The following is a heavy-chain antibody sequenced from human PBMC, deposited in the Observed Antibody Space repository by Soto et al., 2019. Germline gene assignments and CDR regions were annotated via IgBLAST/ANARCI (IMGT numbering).Heavy chain of an antibody. Sequence: GGSLRLSCAASGFTFSSYWMHWVRQAPGKGLVWVSRINSDGSSTSYADSVKGRFTISRDNAKNTLYLQMNSLRAEDTAVYYCARETNPIVVVGAHMDVWGKGTTVTVSS. J-gene: IGHJ6*03. V-gene: IGHV3-74*01. CDR3: ARETNPIVVVGAHMDV. CDR1: GFTFSSYW. D-gene: IGHD2-2*01. CDR2: INSDGSST.